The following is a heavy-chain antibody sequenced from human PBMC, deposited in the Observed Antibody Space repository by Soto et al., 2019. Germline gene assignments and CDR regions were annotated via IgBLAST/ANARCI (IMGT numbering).Heavy chain of an antibody. CDR1: GFNFDDYA. V-gene: IGHV3-9*01. D-gene: IGHD3-22*01. Sequence: GGSLRLSCAASGFNFDDYAMHWVRQAPGKGLEWVSGISWNSGSIGYADSVKGRFTISRGNAKNSLYLQMNSLRAEDTALYYCAKDRTDYYDSSGYIDHWGQGTLVTVSS. J-gene: IGHJ4*02. CDR2: ISWNSGSI. CDR3: AKDRTDYYDSSGYIDH.